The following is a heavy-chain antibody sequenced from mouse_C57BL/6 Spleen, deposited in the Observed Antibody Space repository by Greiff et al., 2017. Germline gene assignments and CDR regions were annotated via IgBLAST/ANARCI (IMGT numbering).Heavy chain of an antibody. J-gene: IGHJ2*01. CDR3: ARKEGSGTYFDY. CDR2: ISSGGSYT. D-gene: IGHD4-1*01. Sequence: EVKLMESGGDLVKPGGSLKLPCAASGFTFSSYGLSWVRQTPDKRLEWVATISSGGSYTYDPDSVKGRFTSSRDTAKNTLYLQMSRLKSEDTAMYYCARKEGSGTYFDYWGQGTTLTVSS. V-gene: IGHV5-6*01. CDR1: GFTFSSYG.